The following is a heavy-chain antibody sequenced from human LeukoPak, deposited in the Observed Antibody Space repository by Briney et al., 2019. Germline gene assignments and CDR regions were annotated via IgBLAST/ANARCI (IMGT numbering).Heavy chain of an antibody. J-gene: IGHJ3*02. V-gene: IGHV3-30*03. CDR2: ISYGGSNK. CDR1: GFTFSSYA. CDR3: VTHFDSSGPDAFDI. D-gene: IGHD3-22*01. Sequence: GGSLRLSCAASGFTFSSYAMHWVRQAPGKGLEWVAVISYGGSNKYYADSVKGRFTISRDNSKNTLYLQMNSLRAEDTAVYYCVTHFDSSGPDAFDIWGQGTMVTVSS.